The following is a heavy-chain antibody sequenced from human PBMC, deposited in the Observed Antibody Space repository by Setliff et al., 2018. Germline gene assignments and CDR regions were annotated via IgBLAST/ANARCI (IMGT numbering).Heavy chain of an antibody. CDR3: ARVFKVDCAGDGCDCYGARCYYFYMDV. CDR1: GGSISSYY. CDR2: MYISGIT. Sequence: SETLSLTCTVSGGSISSYYWSWMRQPPGKGLEWIGYMYISGITNSNPSLKSRVTISLDTSKNLFSLRLSSVAAADTSVYYCARVFKVDCAGDGCDCYGARCYYFYMDVWGKGTTVTVSS. D-gene: IGHD2-21*01. V-gene: IGHV4-59*12. J-gene: IGHJ6*03.